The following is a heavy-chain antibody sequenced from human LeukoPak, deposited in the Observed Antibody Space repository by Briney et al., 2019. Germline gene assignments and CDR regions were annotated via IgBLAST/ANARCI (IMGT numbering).Heavy chain of an antibody. CDR1: GGSISSSSYY. D-gene: IGHD3-10*01. J-gene: IGHJ6*03. CDR3: ARIKGGEGFRYYYYYMDV. CDR2: IYYSGST. Sequence: SETLSLTCTVSGGSISSSSYYWGWIRQPPGKGLEWIASIYYSGSTYCNPSLRSRVTISINTSKNQFSLRLSSVTAADMAVYYCARIKGGEGFRYYYYYMDVWGKGTTVTVSS. V-gene: IGHV4-39*07.